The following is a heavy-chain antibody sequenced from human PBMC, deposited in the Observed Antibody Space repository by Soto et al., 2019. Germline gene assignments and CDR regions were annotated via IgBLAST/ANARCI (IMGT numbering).Heavy chain of an antibody. J-gene: IGHJ3*02. V-gene: IGHV1-46*01. Sequence: EASVKVSCKASGYTFSHYFIHWVRQAPGQGLEWMGIINPGSGSTTYGVRFQGRITITRDTSTSTVFMDLSSPRSEDTAVYYCARTYDSNGNSNDGFDTWGQGTMVTVSS. D-gene: IGHD3-22*01. CDR3: ARTYDSNGNSNDGFDT. CDR1: GYTFSHYF. CDR2: INPGSGST.